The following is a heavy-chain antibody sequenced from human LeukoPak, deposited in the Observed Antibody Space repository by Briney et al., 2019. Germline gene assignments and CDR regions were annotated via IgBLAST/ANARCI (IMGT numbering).Heavy chain of an antibody. D-gene: IGHD3-3*01. CDR2: ISAYNGNT. CDR3: ARDAKGVRFLEWLLDGNWFDP. CDR1: GYTFTSYG. V-gene: IGHV1-18*01. Sequence: ASVKVSCKASGYTFTSYGISWVRQAPGQGLEWMGWISAYNGNTNYAQKLQGRVTMTTDTSTSTAYMELRSLGSDDTAVYYCARDAKGVRFLEWLLDGNWFDPWGQGTLVTVSS. J-gene: IGHJ5*02.